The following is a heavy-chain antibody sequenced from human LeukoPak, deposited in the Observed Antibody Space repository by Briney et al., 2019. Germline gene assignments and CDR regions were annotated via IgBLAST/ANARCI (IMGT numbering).Heavy chain of an antibody. D-gene: IGHD3-16*01. J-gene: IGHJ6*03. CDR2: IKSKTDGGTT. CDR3: TTVTFQPPYYYYYMDV. Sequence: SGGSLRLSCAASGFTFSNAWMSWVRQAPGKGLEWVGRIKSKTDGGTTDYAAPVKGRFTISRDDSKNTLYLQMNSLKTEDTAVYYCTTVTFQPPYYYYYMDVWGKGTTVTVSS. V-gene: IGHV3-15*01. CDR1: GFTFSNAW.